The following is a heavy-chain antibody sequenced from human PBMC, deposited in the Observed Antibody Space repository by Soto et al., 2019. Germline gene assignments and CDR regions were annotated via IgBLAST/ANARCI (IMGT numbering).Heavy chain of an antibody. CDR3: ARLKGAFLITTSTWFDP. J-gene: IGHJ5*02. V-gene: IGHV4-39*01. CDR1: GDSIDTSRYY. CDR2: IYYSGTT. Sequence: QVQLQESGPGLVKPSETLSLTCNVSGDSIDTSRYYWGWIRQPPGKGLEWIGHIYYSGTTYYNPSLTSRVTISADTSKNHFSLTLSSVTAADTAGYYCARLKGAFLITTSTWFDPWGQGTLVTVSS. D-gene: IGHD3-22*01.